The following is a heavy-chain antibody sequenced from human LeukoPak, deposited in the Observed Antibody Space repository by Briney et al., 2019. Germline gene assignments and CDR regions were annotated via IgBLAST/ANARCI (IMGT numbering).Heavy chain of an antibody. D-gene: IGHD3-10*01. V-gene: IGHV1-2*02. Sequence: ASVKVSWKASGYTFTGYYMHWVRQAPGQGLEWMGWINPNSGGTNYAQKFQGRVTMTRDTSISTAYMELSRLRSDDTAVYYCARVERGSGSYSDYYYYYYMDVWGKGTTVTVSS. CDR3: ARVERGSGSYSDYYYYYYMDV. J-gene: IGHJ6*03. CDR2: INPNSGGT. CDR1: GYTFTGYY.